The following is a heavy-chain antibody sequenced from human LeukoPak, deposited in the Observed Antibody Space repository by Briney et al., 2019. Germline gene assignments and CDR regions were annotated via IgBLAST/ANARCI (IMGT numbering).Heavy chain of an antibody. V-gene: IGHV1-2*02. CDR3: ARGGPLEWAPDAFDL. CDR2: INSQNTGT. Sequence: GASVKVSCKASGYTFTGYYIHWVRQAPGQGLEWMGWINSQNTGTSYAQKFQDRVTMTRDTSIRTAYMVLIRLKSDDTAVFYCARGGPLEWAPDAFDLWGQGTMVTVSS. J-gene: IGHJ3*01. CDR1: GYTFTGYY. D-gene: IGHD1-1*01.